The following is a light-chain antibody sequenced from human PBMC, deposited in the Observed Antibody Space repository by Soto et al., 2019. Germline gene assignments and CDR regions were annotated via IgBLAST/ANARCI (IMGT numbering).Light chain of an antibody. V-gene: IGLV2-14*03. CDR1: SSDVGAYNF. CDR2: NVY. Sequence: QSALTQPASVSGSPGQSITISCTGTSSDVGAYNFVSWHQQHPGKAPKLMIYNVYDRPSGISYRFSGSKSGNTASLTISGLQAEDEADYYCSSYTSSSTLYVFGTGTKLTVL. CDR3: SSYTSSSTLYV. J-gene: IGLJ1*01.